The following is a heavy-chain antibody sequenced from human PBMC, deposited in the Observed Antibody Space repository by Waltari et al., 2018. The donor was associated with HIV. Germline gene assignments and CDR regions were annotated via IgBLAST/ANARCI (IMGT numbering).Heavy chain of an antibody. Sequence: DVQLVESGGGLVKHGQSLRLSCIASGVKFEIFTMTWVRQARGWGLAWVASISKSGYYVYYSDSLKGRVTISRDNAKKSLLLQVNSLTADDTGLYFCVRDRTSETTGDFDSWGQGVPVFVSS. D-gene: IGHD1-1*01. J-gene: IGHJ4*02. CDR1: GVKFEIFT. CDR2: ISKSGYYV. CDR3: VRDRTSETTGDFDS. V-gene: IGHV3-21*01.